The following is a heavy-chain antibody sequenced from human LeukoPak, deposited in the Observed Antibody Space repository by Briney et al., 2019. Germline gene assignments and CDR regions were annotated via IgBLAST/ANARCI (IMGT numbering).Heavy chain of an antibody. CDR1: GGSFSGYY. Sequence: SETLSLTCAVYGGSFSGYYWSWIRQPPGKGLEWIGEINHSGSTNYNPSLKSRVTISVDTSKNQFSLKLSSVTAADTAVYYCARGPGGVPAATTVGDYWGQGTLVTVSS. D-gene: IGHD2-2*01. J-gene: IGHJ4*02. CDR2: INHSGST. CDR3: ARGPGGVPAATTVGDY. V-gene: IGHV4-34*01.